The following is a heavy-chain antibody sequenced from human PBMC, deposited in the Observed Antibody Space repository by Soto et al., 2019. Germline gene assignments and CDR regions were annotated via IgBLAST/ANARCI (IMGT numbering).Heavy chain of an antibody. D-gene: IGHD3-3*01. Sequence: SETLSLTCAVYGGSFSGYYWSWLRQPPGQALEWIGEINHSGSTTYNPSLTSRVTISVDTSKNQFSLRLSAVTAADTAVYYCARVGGSAITTYYYGMDVWGQGTTVTVSS. V-gene: IGHV4-34*01. CDR1: GGSFSGYY. J-gene: IGHJ6*02. CDR3: ARVGGSAITTYYYGMDV. CDR2: INHSGST.